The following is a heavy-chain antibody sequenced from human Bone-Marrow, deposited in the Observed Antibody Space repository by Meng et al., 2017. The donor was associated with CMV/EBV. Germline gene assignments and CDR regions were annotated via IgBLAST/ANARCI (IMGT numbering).Heavy chain of an antibody. CDR1: GYSTSSGYS. J-gene: IGHJ5*02. CDR2: MYHSGNT. CDR3: ARDRAWFDP. Sequence: SETLSLTCTVSGYSTSSGYSWGWIRQSAGKGLEWIGSMYHSGNTYYNPSLGSRVTISVDTSKNQFSLKLISVTAADTAMYYCARDRAWFDPWGQGTLVTVSS. V-gene: IGHV4-38-2*02.